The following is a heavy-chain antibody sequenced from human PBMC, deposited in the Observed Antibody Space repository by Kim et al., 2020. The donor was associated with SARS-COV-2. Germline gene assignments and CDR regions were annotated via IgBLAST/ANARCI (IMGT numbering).Heavy chain of an antibody. J-gene: IGHJ4*02. V-gene: IGHV3-49*02. Sequence: KAQGGTPDYAASLRGRFAISRDDSKSIAYLQMNSLKTEDTAVYYCTNERYWGQGTLVTVSS. CDR3: TNERY. CDR2: KAQGGTP.